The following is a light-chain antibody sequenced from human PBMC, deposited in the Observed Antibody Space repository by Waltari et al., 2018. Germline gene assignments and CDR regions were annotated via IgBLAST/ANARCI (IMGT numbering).Light chain of an antibody. J-gene: IGKJ4*01. CDR2: GTS. Sequence: EIVLTQSPGTVSLSPGERATLSCRASQTVSDNYLACYQQTPGQAPRLLIYGTSTRATGIPERFSGRGYGTDFTLTISRLEPEDSAVYFCQQYYSSPLTFGGGTKVEIK. CDR1: QTVSDNY. CDR3: QQYYSSPLT. V-gene: IGKV3-20*01.